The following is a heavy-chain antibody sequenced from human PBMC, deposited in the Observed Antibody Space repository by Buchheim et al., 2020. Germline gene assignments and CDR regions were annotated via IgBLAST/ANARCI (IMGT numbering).Heavy chain of an antibody. Sequence: QVQLVESGGGVVQPGRSLRLSCAASGFTFSSYGMHWVRQAPGKGLEWVAVIWYDGSNKYYADSVKGRFTISRDNSKNTRYLQMNSLRAEDTAVYYCAREPSNCSGGSCYALQSWGQGT. V-gene: IGHV3-33*01. CDR2: IWYDGSNK. CDR1: GFTFSSYG. D-gene: IGHD2-15*01. CDR3: AREPSNCSGGSCYALQS. J-gene: IGHJ3*01.